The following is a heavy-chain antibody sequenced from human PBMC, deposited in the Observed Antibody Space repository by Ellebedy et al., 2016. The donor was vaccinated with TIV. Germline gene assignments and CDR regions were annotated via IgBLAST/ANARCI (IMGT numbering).Heavy chain of an antibody. J-gene: IGHJ4*02. V-gene: IGHV1-18*04. Sequence: AASVTVSCKACRYHFPNYGVSRVRQPPGQGLEWVGWISAYNGNTKYGQKFQGRISLTTDISIGTAYMELRSLRSDDTGVYFCARDVPADAAALLDYWGQGTRVTVSS. CDR1: RYHFPNYG. CDR2: ISAYNGNT. CDR3: ARDVPADAAALLDY. D-gene: IGHD2-2*01.